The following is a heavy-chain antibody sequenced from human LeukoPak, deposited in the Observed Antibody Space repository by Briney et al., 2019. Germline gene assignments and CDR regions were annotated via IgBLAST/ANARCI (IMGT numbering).Heavy chain of an antibody. D-gene: IGHD2-15*01. CDR2: IYYSGST. Sequence: SETLSLTCTVSGGSVTSVSNYWSWIRQPPGKGLEWIGYIYYSGSTNYNPSLESRVTISVDTSKNQFSLKMRSVTAADTAVYYCTREALGFCSSGSCVHWFDPWGQGTLVTVSS. CDR3: TREALGFCSSGSCVHWFDP. V-gene: IGHV4-61*01. J-gene: IGHJ5*02. CDR1: GGSVTSVSNY.